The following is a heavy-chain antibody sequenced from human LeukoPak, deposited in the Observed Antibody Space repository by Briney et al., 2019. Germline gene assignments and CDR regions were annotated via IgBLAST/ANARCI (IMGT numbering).Heavy chain of an antibody. J-gene: IGHJ4*02. CDR2: IGHSAIT. Sequence: PSEALSLTCAVYGGSFSDYYWSWIRQPPGKGLEWIGEIGHSAITNYNPSLKSRVTMSVDTSKNQFSLKLTSVTAADTAVYYCAAQYSGYVRLDYWGQGTLVTVSS. CDR1: GGSFSDYY. CDR3: AAQYSGYVRLDY. V-gene: IGHV4-34*01. D-gene: IGHD5-12*01.